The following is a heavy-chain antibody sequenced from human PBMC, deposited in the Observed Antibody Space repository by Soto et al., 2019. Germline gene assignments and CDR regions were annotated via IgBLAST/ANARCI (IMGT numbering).Heavy chain of an antibody. CDR3: AKMGIVVVVGATFDFDY. V-gene: IGHV3-23*01. CDR1: GFTYSSYA. D-gene: IGHD2-15*01. CDR2: ISGSGDST. Sequence: EVQLLESGGGLVQPGGSLRLSCTASGFTYSSYAMSWVRQAPGKGLEWVSAISGSGDSTYYADSVKGRFTISRDNSKNTLYLQMNSLRAEDTAVYYCAKMGIVVVVGATFDFDYWGQGTLVTVSS. J-gene: IGHJ4*02.